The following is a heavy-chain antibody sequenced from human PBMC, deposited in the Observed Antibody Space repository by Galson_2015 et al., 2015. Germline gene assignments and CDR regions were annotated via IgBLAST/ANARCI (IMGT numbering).Heavy chain of an antibody. CDR3: AREKAEYQKDIVVVPAATWFDP. V-gene: IGHV4-31*03. J-gene: IGHJ5*02. CDR1: GGSISSGGYY. Sequence: TLSLTCTVSGGSISSGGYYWSWLRQHPGKGLEWIGYIYYSGSTYYNPSLKSRVTISVDTSKNQFSLKLSSVTAADTAVYYCAREKAEYQKDIVVVPAATWFDPWGQGTLVTVSS. D-gene: IGHD2-2*01. CDR2: IYYSGST.